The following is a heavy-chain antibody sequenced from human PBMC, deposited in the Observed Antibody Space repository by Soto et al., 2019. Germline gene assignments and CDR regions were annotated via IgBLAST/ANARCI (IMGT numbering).Heavy chain of an antibody. CDR3: ARALGRRRATIFGVVFFDY. CDR2: INHSGST. CDR1: GGSFSGYY. Sequence: SEILSLTCAVYGGSFSGYYWSWIRQPPGKGLEWIGEINHSGSTNYNPSLKSRVTISVDTSKNQFSLKLSSVTAADTAVYYCARALGRRRATIFGVVFFDYWGQGTLVTVSS. V-gene: IGHV4-34*01. J-gene: IGHJ4*02. D-gene: IGHD3-3*01.